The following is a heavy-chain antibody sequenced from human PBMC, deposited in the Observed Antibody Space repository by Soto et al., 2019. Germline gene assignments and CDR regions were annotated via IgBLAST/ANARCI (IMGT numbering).Heavy chain of an antibody. CDR1: GGTFSNSC. J-gene: IGHJ1*01. CDR3: ARAPTRVSVTLHENYFGT. D-gene: IGHD3-10*01. Sequence: SLKVSCNASGGTFSNSCISLVRQAPGQGPEWMGGIIPIFYTSNYAQKFQCRITIIADESTNTGYMELSNLRSANTGVYYCARAPTRVSVTLHENYFGTWG. V-gene: IGHV1-69*01. CDR2: IIPIFYTS.